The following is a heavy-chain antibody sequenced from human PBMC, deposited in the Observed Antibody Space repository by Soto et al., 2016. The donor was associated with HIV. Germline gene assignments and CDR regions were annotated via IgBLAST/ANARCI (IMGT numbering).Heavy chain of an antibody. D-gene: IGHD1-26*01. CDR2: INHSGST. Sequence: QVQLQQWGAGLLKPSETLSLTRAVYGGSFSGYYWSWIRQPPGKGLEWIGEINHSGSTNYNPSLKSRVTISVDTSKNQFSLRLSSVTAADTAVYYCARQWGAXGSYYSYSYYYMDVWGQKGPGSPSP. V-gene: IGHV4-34*01. CDR3: ARQWGAXGSYYSYSYYYMDV. J-gene: IGHJ6*03. CDR1: GGSFSGYY.